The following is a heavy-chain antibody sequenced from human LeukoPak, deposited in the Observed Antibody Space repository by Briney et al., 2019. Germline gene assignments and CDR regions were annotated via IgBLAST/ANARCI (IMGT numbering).Heavy chain of an antibody. V-gene: IGHV4-4*07. CDR3: ARVEYSSSWYPYYYYYMDV. J-gene: IGHJ6*03. CDR2: IYTSRST. Sequence: PSETLSLTCTVSGGSISSYYWSWIRQPAGKGLEWIGPIYTSRSTNYNPSLKSRVTMSVDTSKNQFSLKLSSVTAADTAVYYCARVEYSSSWYPYYYYYMDVWGKGTTVIVSS. D-gene: IGHD6-13*01. CDR1: GGSISSYY.